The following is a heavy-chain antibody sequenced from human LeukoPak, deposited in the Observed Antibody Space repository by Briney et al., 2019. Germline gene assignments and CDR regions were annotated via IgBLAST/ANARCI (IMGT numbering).Heavy chain of an antibody. J-gene: IGHJ4*02. Sequence: PGGSLRLSCAASGFTFSSYAIHLVRQAPGKGLEWVAVISYDGSNKYYADSVKGRFTISRDNSKKTLYLQMNSLRVEDSAVYFCARDQLAYSGYDTLFAYWGQGTLVTVSS. CDR2: ISYDGSNK. V-gene: IGHV3-30-3*01. CDR3: ARDQLAYSGYDTLFAY. CDR1: GFTFSSYA. D-gene: IGHD5-12*01.